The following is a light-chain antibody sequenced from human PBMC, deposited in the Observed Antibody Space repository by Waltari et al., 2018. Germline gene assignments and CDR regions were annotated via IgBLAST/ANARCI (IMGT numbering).Light chain of an antibody. Sequence: EIVLTQSPATLSLSPGQRATLSCRASQSVSSNLAWYHQKPGQAPRLLIYGASSRATGIPDMVSGIGSDTDFTLTISSLYPEDFAVYYCQQYNSWPLTFGGVTKVEIQ. CDR3: QQYNSWPLT. J-gene: IGKJ4*01. CDR1: QSVSSN. V-gene: IGKV3-15*01. CDR2: GAS.